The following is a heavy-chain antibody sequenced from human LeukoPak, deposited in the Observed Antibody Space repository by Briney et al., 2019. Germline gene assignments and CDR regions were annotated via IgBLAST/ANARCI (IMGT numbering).Heavy chain of an antibody. CDR3: TRLPRETAGDY. CDR2: IHPDSSDK. J-gene: IGHJ4*02. V-gene: IGHV3-7*03. CDR1: GFTFSGYW. Sequence: GGSLRLSCAASGFTFSGYWMSWIRQTPGKGLEWVANIHPDSSDKFYVDSMEGRFTISRDNTKNSLYLQIDNARLDDTGLYYCTRLPRETAGDYWGQGVPVIVSS. D-gene: IGHD1-14*01.